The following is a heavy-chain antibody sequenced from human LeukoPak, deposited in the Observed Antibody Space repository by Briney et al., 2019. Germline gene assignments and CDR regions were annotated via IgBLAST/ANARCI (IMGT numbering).Heavy chain of an antibody. J-gene: IGHJ4*02. CDR2: IYHSGST. CDR3: ASRDY. V-gene: IGHV4-4*02. CDR1: GGSITNNW. Sequence: PSGTLSLTCAVSGGSITNNWWSWVRQPPGKGLEWIGEIYHSGSTSYNPSLKSRATLSVDKSKNQFSLKLSSVTAADTAVYYCASRDYWGQGTLVTVSS.